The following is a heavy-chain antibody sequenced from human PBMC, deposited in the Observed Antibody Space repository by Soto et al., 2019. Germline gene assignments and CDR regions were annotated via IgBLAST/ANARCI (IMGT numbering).Heavy chain of an antibody. CDR1: GFTFSSYG. J-gene: IGHJ4*02. D-gene: IGHD5-18*01. Sequence: GVSLRLSCAASGFTFSSYGMHWVRQAPGKGLEWVAVISYDGSNKYYADSVKGRFTISRDNSKNTLYLQMNSLRAEDTAVYYCAKVNIQLWSYYFDYWGQGTLVTVSS. V-gene: IGHV3-30*18. CDR2: ISYDGSNK. CDR3: AKVNIQLWSYYFDY.